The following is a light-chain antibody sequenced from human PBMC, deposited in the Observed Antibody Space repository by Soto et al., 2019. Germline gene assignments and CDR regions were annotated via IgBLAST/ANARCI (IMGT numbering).Light chain of an antibody. CDR2: GSS. CDR3: QQYNNWPPT. CDR1: QTVTNN. J-gene: IGKJ1*01. V-gene: IGKV3-15*01. Sequence: EIVMTQSPATLSVSPGERATLSCRASQTVTNNLDWYQQKPGQAPRLLIYGSSTRATGIPARFSGSGSGTDFTLTISSLQPEDFAVYYCQQYNNWPPTFGQGTKVDIK.